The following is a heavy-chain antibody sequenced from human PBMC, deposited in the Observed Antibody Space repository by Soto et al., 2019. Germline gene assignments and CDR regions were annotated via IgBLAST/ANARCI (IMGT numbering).Heavy chain of an antibody. CDR2: IYHSGST. D-gene: IGHD6-13*01. Sequence: QVQLQESGPGLVKPSGTLSLTCAVSGDSISSDKWWSWIRQPPGKGLQWIGEIYHSGSTKYNPSLKSRVIISVDKSKNQFSLKLNSVTDADTAVYYCARGETQQQRDYWGQGTLVTVSS. CDR3: ARGETQQQRDY. CDR1: GDSISSDKW. J-gene: IGHJ4*02. V-gene: IGHV4-4*02.